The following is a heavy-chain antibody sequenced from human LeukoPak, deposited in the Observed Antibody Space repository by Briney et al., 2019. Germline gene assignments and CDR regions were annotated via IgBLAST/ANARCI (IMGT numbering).Heavy chain of an antibody. CDR2: TYYGGST. CDR1: GVSVSSSHY. J-gene: IGHJ3*01. V-gene: IGHV4-39*07. CDR3: AKSTYYYDTFVNAFDF. D-gene: IGHD3-22*01. Sequence: SETLSLTCTVSGVSVSSSHYWGWIRQPPGKGLEWIGSTYYGGSTYYNASLRSRVTISVDTSKNQFSLKLRSVTAADTAVYYCAKSTYYYDTFVNAFDFWGQGTVVTVSS.